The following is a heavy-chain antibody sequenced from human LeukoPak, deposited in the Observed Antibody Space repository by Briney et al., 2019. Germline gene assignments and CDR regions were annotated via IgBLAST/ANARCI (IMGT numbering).Heavy chain of an antibody. CDR3: ASLRMDTAMVTTYFDY. CDR1: GGTFSSYA. V-gene: IGHV1-69*04. CDR2: IIPILGIA. J-gene: IGHJ4*02. D-gene: IGHD5-18*01. Sequence: SVKVSCKASGGTFSSYAISWVRQAPGQGLEWMGRIIPILGIANYAQKFQGRVTITTDKSTSTAHMELSSLRSEDTAVYYCASLRMDTAMVTTYFDYWGQGTLVTVSS.